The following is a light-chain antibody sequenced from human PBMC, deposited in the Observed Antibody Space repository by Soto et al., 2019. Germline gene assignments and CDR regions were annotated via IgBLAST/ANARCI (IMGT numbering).Light chain of an antibody. V-gene: IGKV3-15*01. CDR1: QSVSSN. J-gene: IGKJ1*01. CDR3: QQYNNWPWT. Sequence: EIVMTQSPATLSVSPGERATLSCRASQSVSSNLAWYQQKPGQAPRLLIYGASTRATGIPARFSGSGSGTEFPLTISSLQSEDFGVYYCQQYNNWPWTFGQGTKVDIK. CDR2: GAS.